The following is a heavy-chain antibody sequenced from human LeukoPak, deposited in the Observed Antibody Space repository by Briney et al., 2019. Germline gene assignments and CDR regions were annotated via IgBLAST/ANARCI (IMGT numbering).Heavy chain of an antibody. D-gene: IGHD6-6*01. J-gene: IGHJ5*02. Sequence: ASVKVSCKASGYTFTNYYMHWVRQAPGRGLEWMGIIDPSGGSTTYAQNFQGRVTMTRDTSTSTVYMNLTSLRSKDTAVYYCARSEFSRAIYFDPWGQGTLVTVSS. V-gene: IGHV1-46*01. CDR3: ARSEFSRAIYFDP. CDR1: GYTFTNYY. CDR2: IDPSGGST.